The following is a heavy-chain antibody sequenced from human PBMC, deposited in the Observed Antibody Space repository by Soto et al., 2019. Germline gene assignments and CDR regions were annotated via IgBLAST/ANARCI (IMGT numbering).Heavy chain of an antibody. V-gene: IGHV3-30*18. CDR2: ISYDGSNK. Sequence: GGSLRLSCAASGFTFSSYGMHWVRQAPGKGLEWVAVISYDGSNKYYADSVKGRFTISRDNSKNTLYLQMNSLRAEDTAVYYCAKDPRFGESYYYYYGMDGWGQGTTVTVSS. D-gene: IGHD3-10*01. CDR3: AKDPRFGESYYYYYGMDG. CDR1: GFTFSSYG. J-gene: IGHJ6*02.